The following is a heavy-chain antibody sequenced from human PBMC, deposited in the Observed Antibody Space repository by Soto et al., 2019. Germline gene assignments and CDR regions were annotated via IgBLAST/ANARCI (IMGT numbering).Heavy chain of an antibody. Sequence: QVQLVESGGGVVQPGRSLRLSCAASGFTFSSYGMHWVRQAPGKGLEWVAVIWYDGSNKYYADSVKGRFTISRDNSKNTLYLQMNSLRAEDTAVYYCARGPSYYDSSGYDYWGQGTLVTVSS. CDR1: GFTFSSYG. CDR2: IWYDGSNK. D-gene: IGHD3-22*01. V-gene: IGHV3-33*01. J-gene: IGHJ4*02. CDR3: ARGPSYYDSSGYDY.